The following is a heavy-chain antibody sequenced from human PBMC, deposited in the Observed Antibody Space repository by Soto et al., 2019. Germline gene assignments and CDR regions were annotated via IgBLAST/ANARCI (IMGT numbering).Heavy chain of an antibody. CDR2: FIHSGNS. CDR3: ARHHVRGRTVLGAAEF. Sequence: SETLSLTCAVYGGSLSGYYWSWIRQPPGKALEWIGEFIHSGNSSYNPSLTSRVTISVDTSKNQLFLNLSPVTAADMAMYYCARHHVRGRTVLGAAEFWAXGTLVNVFS. CDR1: GGSLSGYY. D-gene: IGHD1-26*01. V-gene: IGHV4-34*12. J-gene: IGHJ4*01.